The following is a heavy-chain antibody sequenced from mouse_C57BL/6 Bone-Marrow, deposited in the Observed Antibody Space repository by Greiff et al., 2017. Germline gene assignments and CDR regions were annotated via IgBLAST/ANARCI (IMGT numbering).Heavy chain of an antibody. CDR3: ARWRSNYGAMDY. J-gene: IGHJ4*01. V-gene: IGHV1-82*01. D-gene: IGHD2-5*01. CDR1: GYAFSSSW. CDR2: IYPGDGDT. Sequence: QVKLQQSGPELVKPGASVKISCKASGYAFSSSWMNWVKQRPGKGLEWIGRIYPGDGDTNYNGKFKGKATLTADKSSSTAYMQLSILTSEDSAVYFCARWRSNYGAMDYWGQGTSVTVSS.